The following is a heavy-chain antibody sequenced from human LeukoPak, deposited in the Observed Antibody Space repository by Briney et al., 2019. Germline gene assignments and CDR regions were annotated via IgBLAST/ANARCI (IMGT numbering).Heavy chain of an antibody. CDR3: ARELNWNYAYNP. CDR2: ITFSSTTI. D-gene: IGHD1-7*01. V-gene: IGHV3-48*01. Sequence: GGSLRLSCAASGFTFSSFSMNWVRQAPGEGLEWVSYITFSSTTIYYADSVKGRFTISRDNAKNSLYLQMNSLRAEDTAVYYCARELNWNYAYNPWGQGTLVTVSS. CDR1: GFTFSSFS. J-gene: IGHJ5*02.